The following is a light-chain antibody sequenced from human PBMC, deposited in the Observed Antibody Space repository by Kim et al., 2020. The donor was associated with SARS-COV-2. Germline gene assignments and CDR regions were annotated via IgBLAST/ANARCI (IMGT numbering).Light chain of an antibody. Sequence: LTCTLRSGINVGTYRIYWYQQKPGSPPQYLLRYKSDSDKQQGSGVPSRFSGSKDASANAGILLISGLQSEDEADYYCMIWYSSTWVFGGGTKLTVL. CDR1: SGINVGTYR. J-gene: IGLJ3*02. V-gene: IGLV5-45*01. CDR3: MIWYSSTWV. CDR2: YKSDSDK.